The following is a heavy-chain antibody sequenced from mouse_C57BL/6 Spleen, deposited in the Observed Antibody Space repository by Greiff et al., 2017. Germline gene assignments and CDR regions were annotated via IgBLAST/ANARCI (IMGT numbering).Heavy chain of an antibody. D-gene: IGHD1-1*01. CDR1: GFTFSDYG. CDR3: ARHGSSYHYAMDY. V-gene: IGHV5-17*01. Sequence: EVQGVESGGGLVQPGGSLKLSCAASGFTFSDYGMHWVRQAPEKGLEWVAYISSGSSTIYYADTVKGRFTISRDNAKNTLFLQMTSLRSEETAMYYCARHGSSYHYAMDYWGQGTSVTVSS. J-gene: IGHJ4*01. CDR2: ISSGSSTI.